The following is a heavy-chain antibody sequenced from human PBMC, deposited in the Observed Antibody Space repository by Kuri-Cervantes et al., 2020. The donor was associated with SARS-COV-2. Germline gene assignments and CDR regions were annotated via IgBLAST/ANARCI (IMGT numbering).Heavy chain of an antibody. Sequence: LSLTCAASGFTFSGYAMHWVRQAPGKGLEWVAVISYDGSDKYYADSVKGRFTIPRDNSKNTLYLQMNSLRAEDTAVYYCAKGGRLEQWLVDYYYYGMDVWGQATTATVSS. V-gene: IGHV3-30*07. J-gene: IGHJ6*02. D-gene: IGHD6-19*01. CDR2: ISYDGSDK. CDR3: AKGGRLEQWLVDYYYYGMDV. CDR1: GFTFSGYA.